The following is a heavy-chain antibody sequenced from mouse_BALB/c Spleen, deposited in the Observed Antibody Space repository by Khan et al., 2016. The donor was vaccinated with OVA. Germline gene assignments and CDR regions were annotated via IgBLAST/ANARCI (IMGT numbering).Heavy chain of an antibody. D-gene: IGHD1-1*01. V-gene: IGHV1-69*02. J-gene: IGHJ4*01. Sequence: QVQLQQPGAELVRPGASVKLSCKASGYTFTSYWINWVKQRPGQGLEWIGNIYPSDSYTTYNQKFKDTATLTVDKSSSTAYMHLSSPTSEDSAVYYCTRHGSSYDAMDYWGQGTSVTVSS. CDR2: IYPSDSYT. CDR1: GYTFTSYW. CDR3: TRHGSSYDAMDY.